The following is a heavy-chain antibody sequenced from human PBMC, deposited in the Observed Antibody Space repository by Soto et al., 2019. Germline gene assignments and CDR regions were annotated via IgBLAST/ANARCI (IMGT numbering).Heavy chain of an antibody. D-gene: IGHD6-13*01. J-gene: IGHJ4*02. CDR3: ARYRREAVAGYTLDN. CDR1: VGSISSNY. Sequence: SETLSVTCTVSVGSISSNYWTWIGQPPGKGLDWIGYVYHSGSTNYNPSLKSRVTISEDTSKSQLSLRVNSMTAADTAVYYCARYRREAVAGYTLDNWGQGILVTVSS. V-gene: IGHV4-59*01. CDR2: VYHSGST.